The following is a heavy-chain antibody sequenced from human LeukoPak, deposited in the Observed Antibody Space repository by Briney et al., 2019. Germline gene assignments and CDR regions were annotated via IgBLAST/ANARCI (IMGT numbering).Heavy chain of an antibody. CDR3: VCTIAVAGIYLFDP. V-gene: IGHV1-69-2*01. J-gene: IGHJ5*02. CDR1: GYTFTDYY. CDR2: VDPEDGET. Sequence: RASVKVSCKVSGYTFTDYYMHWVQQAPGKGLEWMGLVDPEDGETIYAEKFQGRVTITADTSTDTAYMELSSLRSEDTAVYYSVCTIAVAGIYLFDPWGQGTVVTVSS. D-gene: IGHD6-19*01.